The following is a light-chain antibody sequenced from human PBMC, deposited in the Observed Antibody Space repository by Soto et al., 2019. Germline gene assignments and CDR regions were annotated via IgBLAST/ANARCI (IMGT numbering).Light chain of an antibody. Sequence: SYELTQSPSVSVALGKTARITRGGNNIGSKSVHWYQQKPGQAPVVVISYDSGRPSGIPERFSGSNSGNTATLTISRVEAGDEADYYCQVWDSSSDHVVFGGGTKLTVL. J-gene: IGLJ2*01. CDR2: YDS. CDR3: QVWDSSSDHVV. V-gene: IGLV3-21*04. CDR1: NIGSKS.